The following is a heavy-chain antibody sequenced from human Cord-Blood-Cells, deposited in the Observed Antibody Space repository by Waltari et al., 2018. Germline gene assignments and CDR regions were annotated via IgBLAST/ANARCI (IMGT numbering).Heavy chain of an antibody. CDR3: ARPSLTVTGDY. V-gene: IGHV4-38-2*02. Sequence: QVQLQESGPGLVKPSETLSLTCTVSGYSISSGYYWCWSQQPPGKVLEWIGSIYHSGSTYYNPSLKSRVTISVDTSKNQFSLKLSSVTAADTAVYYCARPSLTVTGDYWGQGTLVTVSS. CDR1: GYSISSGYY. D-gene: IGHD4-4*01. CDR2: IYHSGST. J-gene: IGHJ4*02.